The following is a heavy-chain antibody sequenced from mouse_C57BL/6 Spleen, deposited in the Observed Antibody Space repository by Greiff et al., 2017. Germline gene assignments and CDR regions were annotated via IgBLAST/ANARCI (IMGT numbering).Heavy chain of an antibody. V-gene: IGHV1-54*01. CDR2: IYPGSGGT. CDR3: ARDYAMDY. Sequence: VQLQQSGAELVRPGTSVKVSCTASGYAFTNYLLEWVKQRPGQGLEWIGVIYPGSGGTNYTEKFKGKATLTADTSSSTAYMQLSSLTSEDSAVYFCARDYAMDYWGQGTSVTVSS. J-gene: IGHJ4*01. CDR1: GYAFTNYL.